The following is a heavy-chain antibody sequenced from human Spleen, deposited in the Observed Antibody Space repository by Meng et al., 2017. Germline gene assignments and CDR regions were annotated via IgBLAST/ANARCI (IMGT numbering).Heavy chain of an antibody. V-gene: IGHV6-1*01. CDR2: TYYRSKWYN. CDR3: ARGRGFFDY. CDR1: ADSFSSNSTA. Sequence: VQQSRTGSVKPAQPLSRTFAISADSFSSNSTAWNWIRQSPSRGLEWLGRTYYRSKWYNDYAVSVKSRITINPDTSKNQFSLQLNSVTPEDTAVYYCARGRGFFDYWGQGTLVTVSS. J-gene: IGHJ4*02.